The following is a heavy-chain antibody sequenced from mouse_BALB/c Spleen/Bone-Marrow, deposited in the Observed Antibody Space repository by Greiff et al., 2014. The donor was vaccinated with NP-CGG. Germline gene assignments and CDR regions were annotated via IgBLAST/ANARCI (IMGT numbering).Heavy chain of an antibody. Sequence: VQLQQSGPELVRPGVSVKISCKGSGYTFTDYAMHWVKQSHAKSLEWIGVISTYSGNTNYNQKFKGKATMTVDESSSTAYMELARLTSEDSAIYYCARGYYGSSYLFAYWGQGTLVTVSA. CDR2: ISTYSGNT. D-gene: IGHD1-1*01. CDR3: ARGYYGSSYLFAY. V-gene: IGHV1-67*01. J-gene: IGHJ3*01. CDR1: GYTFTDYA.